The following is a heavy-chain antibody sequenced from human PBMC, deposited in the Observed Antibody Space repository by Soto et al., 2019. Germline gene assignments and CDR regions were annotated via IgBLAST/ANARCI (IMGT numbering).Heavy chain of an antibody. V-gene: IGHV3-53*04. CDR2: IYSGGST. J-gene: IGHJ6*03. CDR1: GFTVSSNY. CDR3: ARGYSYGPKGWYYYMDV. D-gene: IGHD5-18*01. Sequence: GGSLRLSCAASGFTVSSNYMSWVRQAPGKGLEWVSVIYSGGSTYYADSVKGRFTISRHNSKNTLYLQMNSLRAEDTAVYYCARGYSYGPKGWYYYMDVWGKGTTVTVSS.